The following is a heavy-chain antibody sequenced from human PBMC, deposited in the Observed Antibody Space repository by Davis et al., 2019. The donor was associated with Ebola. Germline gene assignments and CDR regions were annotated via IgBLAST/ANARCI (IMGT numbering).Heavy chain of an antibody. Sequence: ASVKVSCMASGYTFTSYAMHWVRQPPGQRLEWMGWINAGNGNTKYSQELQGRVSDIRDTSASTAYMELSSLRSEDTAVYYWARGRTVAGTRGLSWFDPWGQGTLVTVSS. CDR2: INAGNGNT. D-gene: IGHD6-19*01. J-gene: IGHJ5*02. V-gene: IGHV1-3*01. CDR1: GYTFTSYA. CDR3: ARGRTVAGTRGLSWFDP.